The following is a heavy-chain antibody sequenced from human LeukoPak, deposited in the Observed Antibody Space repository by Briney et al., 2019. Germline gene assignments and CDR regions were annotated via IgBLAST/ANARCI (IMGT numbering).Heavy chain of an antibody. J-gene: IGHJ6*03. CDR2: ISSSGSTI. CDR3: ARVNYYYYMDV. CDR1: GFTFSSYS. V-gene: IGHV3-48*04. Sequence: GGSLRLSCAASGFTFSSYSMNWVRQAPGKGLEWVSYISSSGSTIYYADSVKGRFTISRDNAKNSLYLQMNSLRAEDTAVYYCARVNYYYYMDVWGKGTTVTISS.